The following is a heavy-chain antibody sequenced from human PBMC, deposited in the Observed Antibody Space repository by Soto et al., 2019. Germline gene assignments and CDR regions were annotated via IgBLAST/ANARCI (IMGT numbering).Heavy chain of an antibody. Sequence: SVSNAWMNWVRQAPGKGLEWVGRIKSKTDGGTTDYAAPVKGRFTISRDDSKNTLYLQMNSLKTEDTAVYYCTLIALAGYYYFDYWGQGTLVTVSS. V-gene: IGHV3-15*07. CDR2: IKSKTDGGTT. D-gene: IGHD6-19*01. J-gene: IGHJ4*02. CDR3: TLIALAGYYYFDY. CDR1: SVSNAW.